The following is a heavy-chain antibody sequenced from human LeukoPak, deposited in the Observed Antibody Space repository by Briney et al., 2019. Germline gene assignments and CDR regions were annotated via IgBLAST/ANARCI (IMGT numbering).Heavy chain of an antibody. J-gene: IGHJ4*02. CDR1: GFTVCSNY. V-gene: IGHV3-53*01. CDR2: IYSGGTT. CDR3: ARDLRHCSGGSCYDY. D-gene: IGHD2-15*01. Sequence: GGPLRLSCAASGFTVCSNYMSGLRQAPGKGAEGGSIIYSGGTTYYADSVKGRFTISRDNSKNTLYLQMNSTRAEDAAVYYCARDLRHCSGGSCYDYWGQGTLVTVSS.